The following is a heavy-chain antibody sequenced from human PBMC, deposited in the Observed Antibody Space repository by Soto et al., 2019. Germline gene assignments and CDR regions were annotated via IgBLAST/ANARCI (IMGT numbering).Heavy chain of an antibody. V-gene: IGHV3-7*05. CDR2: IEQNGGER. J-gene: IGHJ4*02. CDR1: EYTFSSLW. Sequence: DVQLVESGGGLVQPGGSLRLSCAASEYTFSSLWMNWVRQAPGKGLEWVAIIEQNGGERNYLDSVKGRFTISRDNAKKSVYLQMNSLRAEDTALYYCVGGYGWLPDYWGQGTLVIVSS. D-gene: IGHD6-19*01. CDR3: VGGYGWLPDY.